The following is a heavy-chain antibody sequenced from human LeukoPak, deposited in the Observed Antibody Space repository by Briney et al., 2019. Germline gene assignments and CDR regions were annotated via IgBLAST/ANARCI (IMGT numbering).Heavy chain of an antibody. J-gene: IGHJ6*02. Sequence: PGASVKVSCKASGYTFTTYYMHWVRQAPGQGLEWLGIIDPSGGSTSYAQKFQGRVTMTRDTSTSTVYMELSSLRSEDTAVYYCATSPGWFGEFYYYGMDVWGQGTTVTVSS. CDR2: IDPSGGST. CDR3: ATSPGWFGEFYYYGMDV. CDR1: GYTFTTYY. V-gene: IGHV1-46*01. D-gene: IGHD3-10*01.